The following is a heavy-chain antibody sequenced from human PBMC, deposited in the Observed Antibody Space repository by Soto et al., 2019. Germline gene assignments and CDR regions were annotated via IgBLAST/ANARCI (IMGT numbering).Heavy chain of an antibody. Sequence: QVQLVESGGGVVQPERSQRLSCAASKFTFRTYVMHWVRQAPGKGLEWVALISFDGGNKYYADSVKGRFTISRDNSKNTMYLQMNSLRPEDTAVYYCAREMIPMIMGGMSAMDVWGQGTTVTVSS. J-gene: IGHJ6*02. CDR3: AREMIPMIMGGMSAMDV. D-gene: IGHD3-22*01. CDR1: KFTFRTYV. CDR2: ISFDGGNK. V-gene: IGHV3-30*04.